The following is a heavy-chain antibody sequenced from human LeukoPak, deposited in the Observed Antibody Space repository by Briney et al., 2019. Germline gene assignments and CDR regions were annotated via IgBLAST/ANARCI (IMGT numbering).Heavy chain of an antibody. CDR2: INHSGSS. D-gene: IGHD3-10*01. J-gene: IGHJ3*02. Sequence: SETLSLTCAVYGGSFSGYYWSWIRQPPGKGLEWIGEINHSGSSNYNPSLKSQVTISVDTSKNQFSLKLSSVTAADTAVYYCARERGITMVRGAQASFDIWGQGTMVTVSS. CDR1: GGSFSGYY. V-gene: IGHV4-34*01. CDR3: ARERGITMVRGAQASFDI.